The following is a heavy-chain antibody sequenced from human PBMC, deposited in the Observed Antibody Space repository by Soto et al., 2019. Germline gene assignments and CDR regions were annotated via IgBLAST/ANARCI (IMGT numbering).Heavy chain of an antibody. J-gene: IGHJ4*02. CDR2: IYSGGST. Sequence: GGSLRLSCAASGFTVSSNYMSWVRQAPGKGLEWVSVIYSGGSTYYADSVKGRFTISRDNSKNTLYLQMNSLRAEDTAVYYCARGPIPDYLDYWGQGTLVTVSS. CDR3: ARGPIPDYLDY. CDR1: GFTVSSNY. V-gene: IGHV3-53*01.